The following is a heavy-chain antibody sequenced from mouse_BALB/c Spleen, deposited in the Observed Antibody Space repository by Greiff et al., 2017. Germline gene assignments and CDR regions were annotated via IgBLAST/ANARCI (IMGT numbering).Heavy chain of an antibody. V-gene: IGHV1-39*01. Sequence: EVQLQQTGPELVKPGASVKISCKASGYSFTDYIMLWVKQSHGKSLEWIGNINPYYGSTSYNLKFKGKATLTVDKSSSTAYMQLNSLTSEDSAVYYCARGSYYFDYWGQGTTLTVSS. CDR2: INPYYGST. CDR1: GYSFTDYI. CDR3: ARGSYYFDY. J-gene: IGHJ2*01.